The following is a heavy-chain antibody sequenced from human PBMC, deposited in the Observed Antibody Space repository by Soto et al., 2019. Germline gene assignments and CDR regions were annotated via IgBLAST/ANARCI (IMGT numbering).Heavy chain of an antibody. J-gene: IGHJ4*02. CDR3: ARPMFGDLSYYFDY. D-gene: IGHD3-10*02. Sequence: QVQLVESGGGVVQPGRSLRLSCAASGFTFSSYAMHWVHQAPGKGLEWVAVISYDGSNKYYADSVKGRFTISRDNSKNTLYLQMNSLRAEDTAVYYCARPMFGDLSYYFDYWGQGTLVTVSS. V-gene: IGHV3-30-3*01. CDR1: GFTFSSYA. CDR2: ISYDGSNK.